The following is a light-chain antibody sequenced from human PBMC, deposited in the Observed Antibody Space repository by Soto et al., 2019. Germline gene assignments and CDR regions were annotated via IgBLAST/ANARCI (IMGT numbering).Light chain of an antibody. Sequence: QSAPTQPPSVSASPGQSVTIPCTATSSDVGAYNRVSWYQQYPGTPPKLMISEVNNRPSGVPDRFSGSKSGNTASLTISGLQAEDEADYYCSLYTSSSTVAFGGGTKLTVL. J-gene: IGLJ2*01. CDR1: SSDVGAYNR. V-gene: IGLV2-18*01. CDR3: SLYTSSSTVA. CDR2: EVN.